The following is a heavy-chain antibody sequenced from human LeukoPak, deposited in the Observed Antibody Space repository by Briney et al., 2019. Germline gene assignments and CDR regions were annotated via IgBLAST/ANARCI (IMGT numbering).Heavy chain of an antibody. V-gene: IGHV3-23*01. CDR3: AKADLRHWPRSPNFDF. Sequence: GGSLRLSRAASVFTYDVYSMTCVPRGPGKGLECGSTISGGGSATYYAASVKGRFTISRDNSKSTLYLQMESLRVEDTAVYYCAKADLRHWPRSPNFDFWGQGILVTVSS. CDR2: ISGGGSAT. J-gene: IGHJ4*02. CDR1: VFTYDVYS. D-gene: IGHD1-1*01.